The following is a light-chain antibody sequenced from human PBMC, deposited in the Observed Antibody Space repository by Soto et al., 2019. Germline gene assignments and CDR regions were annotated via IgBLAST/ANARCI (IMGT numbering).Light chain of an antibody. CDR1: QSISDL. CDR3: QQYNGYWT. V-gene: IGKV1-5*03. J-gene: IGKJ1*01. CDR2: KAS. Sequence: DIQMTQSPSTLSASVGDRVTITCRASQSISDLLAWYQQKPGKAPKLLIYKASSLKSGVPSRFSGSGSGTEYTLTISSLQPDDFASYYCQQYNGYWTFGQGTKVKSN.